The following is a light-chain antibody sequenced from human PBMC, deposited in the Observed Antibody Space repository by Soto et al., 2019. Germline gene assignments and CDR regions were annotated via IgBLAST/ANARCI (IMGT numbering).Light chain of an antibody. CDR3: ATWYDSLSGPV. CDR2: RNN. Sequence: QSVLTQPPSASGTPGQRVTISCSGSSSNIGSNYVYWYQQLPGTAPKLLIYRNNERPSGVPDRFSGSKSGTSASLAISGLRSEDEADYYCATWYDSLSGPVLGGGTTLTVL. CDR1: SSNIGSNY. V-gene: IGLV1-47*01. J-gene: IGLJ3*02.